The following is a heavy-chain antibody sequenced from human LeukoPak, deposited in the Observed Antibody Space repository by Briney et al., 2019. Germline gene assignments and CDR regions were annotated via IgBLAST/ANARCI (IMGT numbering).Heavy chain of an antibody. D-gene: IGHD3-3*01. V-gene: IGHV4-39*07. CDR2: ISYSGTT. CDR1: GGSISSTSYY. CDR3: ARDPDSWSGYYNFDY. Sequence: SETLSLTCTVSGGSISSTSYYWGWIRQPPGKGLEWIGSISYSGTTYYNPSLKSRVTISVDTSKNQFSLKLNSVTAADTAVYYCARDPDSWSGYYNFDYWGQGTLVTVSS. J-gene: IGHJ4*02.